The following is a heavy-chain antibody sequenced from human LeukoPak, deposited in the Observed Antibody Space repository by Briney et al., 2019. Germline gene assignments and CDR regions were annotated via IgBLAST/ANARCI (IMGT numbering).Heavy chain of an antibody. D-gene: IGHD2-8*01. CDR3: ARALGYCTNGVCSPSLYFDS. Sequence: GGSLRLSCAASGFTFSSYAMSWLRQAPGKGLEWVSVISGSGGSTYYADSVKGRFTISRDNSKNTLYLQMNSLRAEDTAVYYCARALGYCTNGVCSPSLYFDSWGQGTLVTVSS. J-gene: IGHJ4*02. CDR2: ISGSGGST. CDR1: GFTFSSYA. V-gene: IGHV3-23*01.